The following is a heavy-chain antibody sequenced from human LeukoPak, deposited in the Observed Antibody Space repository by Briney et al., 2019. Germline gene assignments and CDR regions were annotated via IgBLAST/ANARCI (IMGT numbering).Heavy chain of an antibody. CDR1: GGSISSYY. Sequence: PSETLSLTCTVSGGSISSYYWSWIRQPPGKGLEWIGYIYYSGSTNYNPSLKSRVTISVDTSKNQFSLKLSSVTAADTAVYYCAXXXXXXXXLHNRYGMDVWGQGTTVTVSS. D-gene: IGHD5-18*01. V-gene: IGHV4-59*08. CDR2: IYYSGST. CDR3: AXXXXXXXXLHNRYGMDV. J-gene: IGHJ6*02.